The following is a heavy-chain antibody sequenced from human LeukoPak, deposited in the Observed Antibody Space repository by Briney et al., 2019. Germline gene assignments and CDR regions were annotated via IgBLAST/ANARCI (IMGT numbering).Heavy chain of an antibody. Sequence: ASVKVSCKASGYTFTSYYMHWVRQAPGQGLEWMGIINPSGGSTSYAQKFQGRVTMTEDTSTDTAYMELSSLRSEDTAVYYCATIRIAGGWGAYYFDYWGRGTLVTVSS. J-gene: IGHJ4*02. V-gene: IGHV1-46*01. CDR3: ATIRIAGGWGAYYFDY. CDR2: INPSGGST. CDR1: GYTFTSYY. D-gene: IGHD6-13*01.